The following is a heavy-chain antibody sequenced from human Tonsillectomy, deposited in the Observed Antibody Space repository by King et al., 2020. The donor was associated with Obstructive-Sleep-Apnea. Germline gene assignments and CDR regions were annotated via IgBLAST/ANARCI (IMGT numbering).Heavy chain of an antibody. D-gene: IGHD3-16*01. J-gene: IGHJ5*02. Sequence: QLQESGPGLVKPSGTLSLTCVVSGGSISDTKWWGWVRQSPGKGLEWIGEISHSGNTNYNPSLKSRVTISVDKSNNRFSLDLAFVNAADTAVYYGARGLGGGGSSDWFDPWGQGTLVTVSS. CDR1: GGSISDTKW. CDR2: ISHSGNT. CDR3: ARGLGGGGSSDWFDP. V-gene: IGHV4-4*02.